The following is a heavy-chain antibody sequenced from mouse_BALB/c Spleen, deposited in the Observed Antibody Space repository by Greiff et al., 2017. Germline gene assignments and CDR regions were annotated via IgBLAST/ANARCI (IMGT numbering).Heavy chain of an antibody. CDR3: ARVDGYYRAWFAY. Sequence: VQVVESGPGLVAPSQSLSITCTVSGFSLTSYGVHWVRQPPGKGLEWLGVIWAGGSTNYNSALMSRLSISKDNSKSQVFLKMNSLQTDDTAMYYCARVDGYYRAWFAYWGQGTLVTVSA. CDR2: IWAGGST. CDR1: GFSLTSYG. J-gene: IGHJ3*01. D-gene: IGHD2-3*01. V-gene: IGHV2-9*02.